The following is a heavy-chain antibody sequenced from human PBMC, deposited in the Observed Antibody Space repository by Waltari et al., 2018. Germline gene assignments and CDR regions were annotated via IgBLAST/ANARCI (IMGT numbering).Heavy chain of an antibody. CDR1: AFTFSSYA. V-gene: IGHV3-30*04. CDR3: ARDYCDRTNCHGMDV. Sequence: QVQLVESGGGVVQPGRSLRLSCAASAFTFSSYAMPWVRQAPGKGLEWVAVISYNARNTYYVDSVKGRFTISRDNSKKTLYMQMNSLRPEDTAVYYCARDYCDRTNCHGMDVWGQGTTVTVSS. J-gene: IGHJ6*02. D-gene: IGHD4-17*01. CDR2: ISYNARNT.